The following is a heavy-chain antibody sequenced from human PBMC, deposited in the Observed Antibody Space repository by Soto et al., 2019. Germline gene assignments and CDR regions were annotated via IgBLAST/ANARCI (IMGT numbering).Heavy chain of an antibody. V-gene: IGHV3-7*01. CDR2: IKMDGSEK. Sequence: EVQLVESGGGLVQPGGSLRLSCAASEFTFSNYWMSWVRQAPVKGLEWVATIKMDGSEKYYMDSVKGRFTISRDNAKNSLYLQMNSLRAEDTAVYYCAAASRGEFVSTLYWGQGTLVTVSS. J-gene: IGHJ4*02. CDR3: AAASRGEFVSTLY. D-gene: IGHD3-10*01. CDR1: EFTFSNYW.